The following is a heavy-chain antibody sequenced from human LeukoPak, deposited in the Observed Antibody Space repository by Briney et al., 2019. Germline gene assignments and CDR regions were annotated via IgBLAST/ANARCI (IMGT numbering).Heavy chain of an antibody. D-gene: IGHD3-3*01. Sequence: GGSLRLSCAASGFTFDDYGMSWVRQAPGKGLEWVSGISWNGGSTGYADSVKGRFTISRDNAKNSLYLQMNSLRAEDTALYHCARGQGFWSGYYPPGEYYYGMDVWGQGTTVTVSS. V-gene: IGHV3-20*01. J-gene: IGHJ6*02. CDR2: ISWNGGST. CDR3: ARGQGFWSGYYPPGEYYYGMDV. CDR1: GFTFDDYG.